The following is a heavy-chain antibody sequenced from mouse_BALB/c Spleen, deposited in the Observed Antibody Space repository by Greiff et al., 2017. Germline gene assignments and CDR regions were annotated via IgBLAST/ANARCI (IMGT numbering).Heavy chain of an antibody. CDR1: GYTFSSYW. V-gene: IGHV1-9*01. Sequence: QVQLKQSGAELMKPGASVKISCKATGYTFSSYWIEWVKQRPGHGLEWIGEILPGSGSTNYNEKFKGKATFTADTSSNTAYMQLSSLTSEDSAVYYCARWGDGYPFDYWGQGTTLTVSS. CDR2: ILPGSGST. CDR3: ARWGDGYPFDY. J-gene: IGHJ2*01. D-gene: IGHD2-3*01.